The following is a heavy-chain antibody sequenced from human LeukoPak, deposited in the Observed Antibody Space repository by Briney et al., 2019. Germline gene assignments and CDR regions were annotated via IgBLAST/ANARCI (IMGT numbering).Heavy chain of an antibody. V-gene: IGHV3-23*01. CDR2: LSDSGGGT. D-gene: IGHD3-9*01. CDR3: AKDTMVLTGYFSS. Sequence: GGSLRLSCVASGFTFSSYGMSWVRQSPGKGLEWVSGLSDSGGGTYYRDSVKGRFTISRDNSKNTLYLQMNSLRVEDTAIYYCAKDTMVLTGYFSSWGQGTLVTVSS. CDR1: GFTFSSYG. J-gene: IGHJ5*02.